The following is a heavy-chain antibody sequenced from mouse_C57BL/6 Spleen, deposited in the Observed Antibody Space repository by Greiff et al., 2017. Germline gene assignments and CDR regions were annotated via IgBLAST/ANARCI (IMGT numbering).Heavy chain of an antibody. Sequence: EVHLVESGGGLVKPGGSLKLSCAASGFTFSDYGMHWVRQAPEKGLEWVAYISSGSSTIYYADTVKGRFTISRDNAKNTLFLQMTGLRSEDTARYDCAREGFDYWGQGTTLTVSS. CDR1: GFTFSDYG. CDR2: ISSGSSTI. CDR3: AREGFDY. V-gene: IGHV5-17*01. J-gene: IGHJ2*01.